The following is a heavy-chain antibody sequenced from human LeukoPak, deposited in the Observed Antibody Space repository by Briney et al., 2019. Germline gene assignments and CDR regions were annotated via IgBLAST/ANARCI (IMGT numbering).Heavy chain of an antibody. Sequence: PGGSLRLSCTASGFTFSTHAMTWVRQFPGKVLEWVSVISGSGGATHYADSVKGRFTISRDNSKNTVFLQMDSLRAEDTAVYYCAQGGYPGAVITVWGQGTTVTVS. V-gene: IGHV3-23*01. CDR1: GFTFSTHA. J-gene: IGHJ6*02. CDR2: ISGSGGAT. D-gene: IGHD3-3*01. CDR3: AQGGYPGAVITV.